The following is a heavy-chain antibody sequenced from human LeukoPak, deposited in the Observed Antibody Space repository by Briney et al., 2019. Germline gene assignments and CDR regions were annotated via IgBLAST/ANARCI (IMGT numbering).Heavy chain of an antibody. CDR3: ARGQDYDILTDYYYYMDV. V-gene: IGHV4-34*01. J-gene: IGHJ6*03. CDR2: INHSGST. D-gene: IGHD3-9*01. Sequence: PSETLSLTCAAYGGSFSGYYWSWIRQPPGKGLEWIGEINHSGSTNYNPSLKSRVTISVDTSNNQFSLKLSSVTAADTAVYYCARGQDYDILTDYYYYMDVWGKGNTVNVSS. CDR1: GGSFSGYY.